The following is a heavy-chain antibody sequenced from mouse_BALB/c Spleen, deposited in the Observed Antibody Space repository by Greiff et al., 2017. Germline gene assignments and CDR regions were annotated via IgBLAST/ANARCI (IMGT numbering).Heavy chain of an antibody. J-gene: IGHJ3*01. CDR1: GYSITSDYA. CDR2: ISYSGST. D-gene: IGHD1-1*01. V-gene: IGHV3-2*02. Sequence: VQLQQSGPGLVKPSQSLSLTCTVTGYSITSDYAWNWIRQFPGNKLELMGYISYSGSTSYNPSLKSRISITRDTSKNQFVLQLNSVTTEDTATYNCESASGSSPWFADWGQGTLGTVSA. CDR3: ESASGSSPWFAD.